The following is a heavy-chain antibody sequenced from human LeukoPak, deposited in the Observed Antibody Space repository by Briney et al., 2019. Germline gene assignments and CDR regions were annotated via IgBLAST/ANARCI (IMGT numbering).Heavy chain of an antibody. V-gene: IGHV4-39*01. D-gene: IGHD5-12*01. Sequence: SETLSLTCTVSGGSISDIINYWGWIRQPPGKGLEWIGSIYYSGSTYYNPSLKSRVTISVDTSKNQVSLKLSSVTAADTAVYYCASYGGYDYSDYWGQGTLVTVSS. CDR1: GGSISDIINY. J-gene: IGHJ4*02. CDR2: IYYSGST. CDR3: ASYGGYDYSDY.